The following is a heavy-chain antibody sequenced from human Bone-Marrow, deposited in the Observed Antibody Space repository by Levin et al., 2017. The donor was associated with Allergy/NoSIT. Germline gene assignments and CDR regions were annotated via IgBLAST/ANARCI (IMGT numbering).Heavy chain of an antibody. V-gene: IGHV3-21*01. CDR2: ISSSSSYI. CDR1: GFTFSSYS. D-gene: IGHD6-19*01. CDR3: ARAERDSSGWYPMNY. J-gene: IGHJ4*02. Sequence: NAGGSLRLSCAASGFTFSSYSMNWVRQAPGKGLEWVSSISSSSSYIYYADSVKGRFTISRDNAKNSLYLQMNSLRAEDTAVYYCARAERDSSGWYPMNYWGQGTLVTVSS.